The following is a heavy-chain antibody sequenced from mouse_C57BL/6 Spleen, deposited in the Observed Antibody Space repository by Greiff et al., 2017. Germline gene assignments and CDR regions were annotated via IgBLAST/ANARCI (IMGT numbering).Heavy chain of an antibody. CDR1: GFSLTSYG. CDR3: ASGTSTYYPFAY. J-gene: IGHJ3*01. CDR2: IWGVGST. V-gene: IGHV2-6*01. D-gene: IGHD2-10*01. Sequence: VKLMESGPGLVAPSQSLSITCTVSGFSLTSYGVDWVRQSPGKGLEWLGGIWGVGSTNYNSALKSRLSISRDNSKSQVFLKMNSLQTDDTAMYYGASGTSTYYPFAYWGQGTLVTVSA.